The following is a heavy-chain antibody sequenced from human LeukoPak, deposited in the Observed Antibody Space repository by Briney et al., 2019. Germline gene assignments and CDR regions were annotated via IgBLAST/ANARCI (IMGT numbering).Heavy chain of an antibody. CDR3: ARLRYYFDY. Sequence: SETLSLTCTVSGGSISSSSYYWGWIRQPPGKGLEWIGSIYYSGSTYYNPSLKSRVTISVDTSKNQFSLKLSSVTAADTAVYYCARLRYYFDYWGQGTLVTVSS. CDR2: IYYSGST. V-gene: IGHV4-39*01. J-gene: IGHJ4*02. CDR1: GGSISSSSYY.